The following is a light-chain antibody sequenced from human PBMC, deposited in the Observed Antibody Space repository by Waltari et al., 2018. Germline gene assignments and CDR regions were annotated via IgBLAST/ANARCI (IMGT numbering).Light chain of an antibody. V-gene: IGKV1-5*03. Sequence: DIQMTQSPSTLSASVGDRVTITCRANESITNWLAWYQHTPGKAPKLLIYRASTLERGVPSRFSGSGSGTEFTLTISSRQPDDFATYYFQQYNSESYTFGQGTKLEIK. CDR1: ESITNW. J-gene: IGKJ2*01. CDR2: RAS. CDR3: QQYNSESYT.